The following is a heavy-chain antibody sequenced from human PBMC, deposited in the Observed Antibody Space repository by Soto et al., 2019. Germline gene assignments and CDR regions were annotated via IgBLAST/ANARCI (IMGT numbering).Heavy chain of an antibody. Sequence: SGPTLVNPTQTLTLTCTFSGFSLSTRGVAVGWIRQPPGKALEWLGFINWDDDKRYSPSLKSRLTITKDTSKNQVVLTMTNMDPVDTATFYCAHSGRHIVATITVFDYWGQGTLVTVSS. J-gene: IGHJ4*02. V-gene: IGHV2-5*02. D-gene: IGHD5-12*01. CDR1: GFSLSTRGVA. CDR2: INWDDDK. CDR3: AHSGRHIVATITVFDY.